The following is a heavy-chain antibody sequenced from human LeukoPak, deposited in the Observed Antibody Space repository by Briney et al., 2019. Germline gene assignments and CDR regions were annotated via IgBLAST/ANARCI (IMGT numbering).Heavy chain of an antibody. J-gene: IGHJ3*01. CDR2: IDQGGSTT. D-gene: IGHD1-26*01. CDR3: VRDKGGRSGAIYYDAFDV. Sequence: PGGSLRLSCAASGFTFSTYWMVWVRQAPGKGLEWVANIDQGGSTTYYVDSLKGRFTISRDNAKNSLYLQMNSLRAEDTAVYYCVRDKGGRSGAIYYDAFDVWGQGTMVTVSS. V-gene: IGHV3-7*01. CDR1: GFTFSTYW.